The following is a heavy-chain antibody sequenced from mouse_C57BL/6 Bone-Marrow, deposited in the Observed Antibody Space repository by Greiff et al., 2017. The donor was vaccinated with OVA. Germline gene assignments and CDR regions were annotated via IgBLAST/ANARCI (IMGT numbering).Heavy chain of an antibody. Sequence: EVQLQQSGPELVKPGASVKISCKASGYTFTDYYMNWVKQSHGKSLEWIGDINPNNGGTSYNQKFKGKATLTVDKSSSTAYMELRSLTSEDSAVYYCARELPIWYFDVWGTGTTGTVSS. CDR2: INPNNGGT. CDR3: ARELPIWYFDV. CDR1: GYTFTDYY. D-gene: IGHD2-12*01. J-gene: IGHJ1*03. V-gene: IGHV1-26*01.